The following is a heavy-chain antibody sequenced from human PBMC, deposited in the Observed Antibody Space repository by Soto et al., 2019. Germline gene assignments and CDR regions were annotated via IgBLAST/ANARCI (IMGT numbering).Heavy chain of an antibody. D-gene: IGHD2-21*02. J-gene: IGHJ3*02. CDR2: IDYNGVT. Sequence: PSETLSLTCTVSGGSIYRSGYYWGWIRQPPGRGLEWIGNIDYNGVTYYNPSLKSRVTISVDTSKNQFSLKLSSVTAADTAVYYCARSRLDAFDIWGQGTMVTVSS. CDR1: GGSIYRSGYY. V-gene: IGHV4-39*01. CDR3: ARSRLDAFDI.